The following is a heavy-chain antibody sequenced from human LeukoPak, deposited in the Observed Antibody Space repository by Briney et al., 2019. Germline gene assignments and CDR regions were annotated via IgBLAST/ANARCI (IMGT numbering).Heavy chain of an antibody. Sequence: GGSLRLSCAASGFTFSSYEMNWVRQAPGKGLEGVSYIISRWSTIYYADSVKGRFTISRDNAQNSLYVEMNSLRAEDTDVYYCAELGITMIGGVWGKGATVTISS. V-gene: IGHV3-48*03. CDR2: IISRWSTI. D-gene: IGHD3-10*02. CDR3: AELGITMIGGV. J-gene: IGHJ6*04. CDR1: GFTFSSYE.